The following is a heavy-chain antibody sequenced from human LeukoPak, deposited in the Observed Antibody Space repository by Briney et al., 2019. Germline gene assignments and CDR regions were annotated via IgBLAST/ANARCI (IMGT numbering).Heavy chain of an antibody. CDR1: GFTFSSYA. CDR3: ARGGGLGVVVRTAKTFDI. D-gene: IGHD3-22*01. Sequence: GGSLRLSCAASGFTFSSYAMHRVRQAPGKGLEWVAVISYDGSNKYYADSVKGRFTISRDNSKNTLYLQMNSMRAEDTAVYYCARGGGLGVVVRTAKTFDIWGQGTMVTVSS. CDR2: ISYDGSNK. V-gene: IGHV3-30-3*01. J-gene: IGHJ3*02.